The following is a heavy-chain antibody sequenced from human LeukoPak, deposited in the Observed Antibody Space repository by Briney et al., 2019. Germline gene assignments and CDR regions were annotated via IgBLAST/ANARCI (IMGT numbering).Heavy chain of an antibody. CDR2: IIPIFGTA. V-gene: IGHV1-69*05. CDR1: GYTFTSYG. Sequence: ASVKVSCKASGYTFTSYGISWVRQAPGQGLEWMGGIIPIFGTANYAQKFQGRVTITTDESTSTAYMELSSLRSEDTAVYYCASLHKAPALWGQGTLVTVSS. J-gene: IGHJ4*02. CDR3: ASLHKAPAL.